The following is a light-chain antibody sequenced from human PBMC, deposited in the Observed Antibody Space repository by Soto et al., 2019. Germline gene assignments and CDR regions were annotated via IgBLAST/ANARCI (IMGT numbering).Light chain of an antibody. V-gene: IGKV3D-15*01. CDR2: SAS. CDR1: QNINID. CDR3: QQYNTWPFT. J-gene: IGKJ3*01. Sequence: EIVLTQSPATLSVSPGESATLSCRTSQNINIDLVWYQQKPGQTPKVLMFSASDRETGIPARFTGGGSKTEFTLTISSLQPEDSAVYYCQQYNTWPFTFGPGTKVDIK.